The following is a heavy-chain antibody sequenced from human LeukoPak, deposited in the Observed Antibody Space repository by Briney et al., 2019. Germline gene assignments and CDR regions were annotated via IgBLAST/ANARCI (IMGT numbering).Heavy chain of an antibody. CDR2: ISSGSTTI. V-gene: IGHV3-48*01. J-gene: IGHJ4*02. CDR1: GFTLSSYS. CDR3: ERDVEQWLVRVHYFDY. D-gene: IGHD6-19*01. Sequence: PGGSLRLSCATSGFTLSSYSMNWVRQAPGKGLEWVSYISSGSTTIYYADSVKGRFTISRDNAKNSLYLQMNSLRAEDTAVYYCERDVEQWLVRVHYFDYWGQGTLVTVSS.